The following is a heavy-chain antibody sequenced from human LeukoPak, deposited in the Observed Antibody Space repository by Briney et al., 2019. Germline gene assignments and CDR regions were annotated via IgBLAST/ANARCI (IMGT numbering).Heavy chain of an antibody. Sequence: GGSLRLSCAASGFTFSSYWMSWVRQAPGKGLEWVANIKQDGSEKYYVDSVKGRFTISRDNAKNSLYLQMNSLRVEDTAVYYCARASAGYSSGWYGGAFDIWGQGTMVTVSS. CDR3: ARASAGYSSGWYGGAFDI. CDR1: GFTFSSYW. V-gene: IGHV3-7*01. J-gene: IGHJ3*02. CDR2: IKQDGSEK. D-gene: IGHD6-19*01.